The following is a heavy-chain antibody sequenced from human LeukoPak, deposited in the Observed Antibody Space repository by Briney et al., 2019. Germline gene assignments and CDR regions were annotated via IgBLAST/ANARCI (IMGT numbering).Heavy chain of an antibody. J-gene: IGHJ6*02. D-gene: IGHD6-13*01. CDR3: ARGSGGYIAAAGTRYYYGMDV. CDR1: GGSFSGYY. V-gene: IGHV4-34*01. Sequence: SETLSLTCAVYGGSFSGYYWSWIRQPPGKGLEWIGEINHSGSTNYNPSLKSRVTISVDTSKNQFSLKLSSVTAADTAVCYCARGSGGYIAAAGTRYYYGMDVWGQGTTVTVSS. CDR2: INHSGST.